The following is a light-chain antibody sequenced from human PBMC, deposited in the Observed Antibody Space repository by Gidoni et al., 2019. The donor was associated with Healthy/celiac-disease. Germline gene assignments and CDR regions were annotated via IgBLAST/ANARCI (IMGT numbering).Light chain of an antibody. CDR1: QSVSSSY. CDR3: QQYGSSPYP. Sequence: EIVLTQSPGTLSLSPGERAILSCRASQSVSSSYLAWYQQKPGQAPGLLIYGASSRATGIPDRFSGSGSGTDFTLTISRLEPEDFAVYYCQQYGSSPYPFGQGTRLEIK. V-gene: IGKV3-20*01. CDR2: GAS. J-gene: IGKJ5*01.